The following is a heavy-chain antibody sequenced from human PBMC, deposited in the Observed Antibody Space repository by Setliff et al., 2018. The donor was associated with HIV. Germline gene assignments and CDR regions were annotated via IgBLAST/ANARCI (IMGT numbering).Heavy chain of an antibody. CDR2: IDGDGSGT. Sequence: GGSLRLSCAASGFTFRNYWMHWVRQAPGKGLVWVSRIDGDGSGTSYADSVQGRFTISRDNAKNTLYLQMTSLRVEDTAVYYCVSEAVAGVSFDYWGQGTLVTVSS. D-gene: IGHD6-13*01. V-gene: IGHV3-74*01. J-gene: IGHJ4*02. CDR3: VSEAVAGVSFDY. CDR1: GFTFRNYW.